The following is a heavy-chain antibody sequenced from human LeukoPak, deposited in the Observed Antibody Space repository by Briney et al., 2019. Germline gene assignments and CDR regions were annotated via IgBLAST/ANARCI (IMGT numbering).Heavy chain of an antibody. Sequence: GGSLRLSCAASGFTFSNYGMAWVRQAPGKGLEWVSTISVVGGNTHYADSVEGRFTISRQDSNNALHLQLNSLRAEDTAIYYCARDCCSGGGPLDIWGQGTLVTVSS. V-gene: IGHV3-23*01. D-gene: IGHD2-15*01. CDR3: ARDCCSGGGPLDI. CDR2: ISVVGGNT. J-gene: IGHJ4*02. CDR1: GFTFSNYG.